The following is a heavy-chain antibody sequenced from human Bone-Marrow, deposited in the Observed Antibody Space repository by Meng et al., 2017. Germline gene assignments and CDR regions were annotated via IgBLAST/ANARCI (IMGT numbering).Heavy chain of an antibody. CDR2: MKSNVDGGTV. CDR1: GFTFSNAW. J-gene: IGHJ4*01. V-gene: IGHV3-15*01. CDR3: SGHVDY. Sequence: ELVLVGCWGGFVKTGVSLRLSCAASGFTFSNAWMTWVRQAPGKGLEWIGRMKSNVDGGTVDYAAAVKGRFFISRDDSENTFYLQMNSLKTEDTAVYYCSGHVDYWGHGTLVTVSS.